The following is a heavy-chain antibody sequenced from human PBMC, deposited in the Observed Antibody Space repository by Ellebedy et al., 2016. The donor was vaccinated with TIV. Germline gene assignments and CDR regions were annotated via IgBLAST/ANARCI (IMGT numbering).Heavy chain of an antibody. J-gene: IGHJ5*02. V-gene: IGHV1-46*01. CDR2: INPSGGST. CDR3: AREPSSGGSYVWFDP. Sequence: ASVKVSXKASGYTFTSYYMHWVRQAPGQGLEWMGIINPSGGSTSYAQKFQGRVTMTRDTSTSTVYMELSSLRSEDTAVYYCAREPSSGGSYVWFDPWGQGTLVTVSS. CDR1: GYTFTSYY. D-gene: IGHD2-15*01.